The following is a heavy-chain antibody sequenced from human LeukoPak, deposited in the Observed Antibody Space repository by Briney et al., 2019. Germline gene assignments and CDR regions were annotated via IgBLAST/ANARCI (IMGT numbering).Heavy chain of an antibody. CDR1: GYTFTSYG. V-gene: IGHV1-18*01. Sequence: ASVKVSCKASGYTFTSYGISWVRQAPGQGLEWMGWISAYNGNTNYAQKLQGRVTMTTDTSTSTAYMELRSLRSDDTAVYYCAREGTYYDSSGYYDYWGQGTLVTVPS. CDR3: AREGTYYDSSGYYDY. D-gene: IGHD3-22*01. J-gene: IGHJ4*02. CDR2: ISAYNGNT.